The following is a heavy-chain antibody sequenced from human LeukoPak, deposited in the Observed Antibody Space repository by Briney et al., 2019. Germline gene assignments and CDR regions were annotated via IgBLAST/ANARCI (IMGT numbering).Heavy chain of an antibody. J-gene: IGHJ4*02. D-gene: IGHD2-2*01. CDR2: IYYSGST. Sequence: PSETLSLTCTVSGGSISSYYWSWIRQPPGKGLEWIGYIYYSGSTNYNPSLKSRVTISVDTSKNQFSLKLSSVTAADTAVYYCARGLGGIVVVYDYWGQGTLVTVSS. CDR3: ARGLGGIVVVYDY. V-gene: IGHV4-59*01. CDR1: GGSISSYY.